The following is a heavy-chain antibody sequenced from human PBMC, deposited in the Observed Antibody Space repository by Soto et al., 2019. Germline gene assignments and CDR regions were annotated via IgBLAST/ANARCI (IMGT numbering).Heavy chain of an antibody. CDR2: IDGSGGTT. D-gene: IGHD3-10*01. CDR3: AKNSGWFNT. Sequence: QPGGSLRLSCAASGFPFSSTDMTWVRQAPGKGLEWVSTIDGSGGTTYYADSVKGRFTISRDNSINTVFLQMNSLRADDTALYFCAKNSGWFNTWGPGALVTVSS. J-gene: IGHJ5*02. V-gene: IGHV3-23*01. CDR1: GFPFSSTD.